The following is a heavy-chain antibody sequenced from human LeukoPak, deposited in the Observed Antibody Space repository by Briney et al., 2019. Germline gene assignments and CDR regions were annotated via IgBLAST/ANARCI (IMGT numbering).Heavy chain of an antibody. V-gene: IGHV1-69*05. J-gene: IGHJ4*02. CDR3: AKTDFWSGPAPYYFDY. CDR1: GGTFSSYA. D-gene: IGHD3-3*01. CDR2: TIPIFGTA. Sequence: GSSVKVSCKASGGTFSSYAISWVRRAPGQGLEWMGGTIPIFGTANYAQKFQGRVTITTDESTSTAYMELSSLRSEDTAVYYCAKTDFWSGPAPYYFDYWGQGTLVTVSS.